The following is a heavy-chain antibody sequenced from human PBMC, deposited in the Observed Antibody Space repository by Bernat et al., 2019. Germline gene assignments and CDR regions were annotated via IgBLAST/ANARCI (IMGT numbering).Heavy chain of an antibody. V-gene: IGHV3-7*04. J-gene: IGHJ6*03. Sequence: EVQLVESGGGLVQPGGSLRLSCAASGFTFSTYWMSWVRQAPGKGLEWVANIKQDGSEKYCGDSVKGRFTISRDNAKNSLNLQMNSLRAEDTAVYYCARDLGLYDFWSGDYYYMDVWGKGTTVTVSS. CDR3: ARDLGLYDFWSGDYYYMDV. CDR2: IKQDGSEK. D-gene: IGHD3-3*01. CDR1: GFTFSTYW.